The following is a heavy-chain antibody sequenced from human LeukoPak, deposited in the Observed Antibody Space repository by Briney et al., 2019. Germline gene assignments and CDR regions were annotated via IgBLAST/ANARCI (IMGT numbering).Heavy chain of an antibody. CDR2: IYHSGST. V-gene: IGHV4-38-2*02. J-gene: IGHJ4*02. Sequence: SETLSLTCTVSGYSISSGYYWGWIRQPPGKGLEWIGGIYHSGSTYYNPSLKSRVTISVDTSKNQFSLKLSSVTAADTAVYYCASTFDWLSFDYWGQGTLVTVSS. CDR3: ASTFDWLSFDY. D-gene: IGHD3-9*01. CDR1: GYSISSGYY.